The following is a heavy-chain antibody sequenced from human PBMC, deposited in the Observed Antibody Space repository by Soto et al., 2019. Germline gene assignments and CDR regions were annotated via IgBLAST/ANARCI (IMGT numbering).Heavy chain of an antibody. CDR3: ARATVTTSIDY. J-gene: IGHJ4*02. V-gene: IGHV3-33*01. CDR2: IWYDGSNK. D-gene: IGHD4-17*01. Sequence: GGSLRLSCAASGFTFSSYGMHWVRQAPGKGLEWVAVIWYDGSNKYYADSMKGRFTISRDNSKNTLYLQMNSLRAEDTAVYYCARATVTTSIDYWGQGTLVTVSS. CDR1: GFTFSSYG.